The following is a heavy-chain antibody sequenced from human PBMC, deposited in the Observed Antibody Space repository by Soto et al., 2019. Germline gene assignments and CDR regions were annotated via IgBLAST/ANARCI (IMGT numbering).Heavy chain of an antibody. V-gene: IGHV3-23*01. CDR2: ISGSGGST. Sequence: GGSLRLSCAASGFTFSSYAMSWVRQAPGKGLEWVSAISGSGGSTYYADSVKGRFTISRDNSKNTLYLQMNSLRAEDTAVYYCVKDLGVLLSHPWGPGTLVTGSS. CDR3: VKDLGVLLSHP. D-gene: IGHD3-10*01. CDR1: GFTFSSYA. J-gene: IGHJ5*02.